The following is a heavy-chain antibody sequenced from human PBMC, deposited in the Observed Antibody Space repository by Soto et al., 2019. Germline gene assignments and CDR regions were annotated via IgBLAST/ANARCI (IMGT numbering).Heavy chain of an antibody. V-gene: IGHV4-34*01. CDR3: ARGKIDSIAAARYFDY. CDR2: INHSGST. J-gene: IGHJ4*02. CDR1: GGSFSGYY. D-gene: IGHD6-13*01. Sequence: SETLSLTCAVYGGSFSGYYWSWIRQPPGKGLEWIGEINHSGSTNYNPSLKSRVTISVDTSKNQFSLKLSSVTAADTAVYYCARGKIDSIAAARYFDYWGQGTLVTVSS.